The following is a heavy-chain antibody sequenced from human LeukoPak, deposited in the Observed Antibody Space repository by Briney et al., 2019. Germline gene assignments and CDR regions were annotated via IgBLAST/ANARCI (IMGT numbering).Heavy chain of an antibody. J-gene: IGHJ4*02. Sequence: RSLRLSCATSGFTFSSFVMHWVRQAPGKGLEWVAVLSNDGNNKYYGDSVKGRFSISRDNSESTLYLQMNSLRAEDTAVYFCTTGAPGTSFDYWGQGTLVTVSS. CDR3: TTGAPGTSFDY. CDR1: GFTFSSFV. V-gene: IGHV3-30-3*01. D-gene: IGHD1-14*01. CDR2: LSNDGNNK.